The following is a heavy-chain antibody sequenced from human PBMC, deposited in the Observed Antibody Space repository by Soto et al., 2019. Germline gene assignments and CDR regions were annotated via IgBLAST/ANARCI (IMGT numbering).Heavy chain of an antibody. D-gene: IGHD2-15*01. CDR1: GGTFSSYA. J-gene: IGHJ4*02. CDR2: IIPISGTA. Sequence: QVQLVQSGAEVKKPGSSVKVSCKASGGTFSSYAISWVRQAPGQGLEWMGGIIPISGTANYAQKFQGRVTITADEPTSTAYMELSSLRSEDTGVYYCAKDWIGDDCSGGGCLGDWGQGTLVTVSS. V-gene: IGHV1-69*01. CDR3: AKDWIGDDCSGGGCLGD.